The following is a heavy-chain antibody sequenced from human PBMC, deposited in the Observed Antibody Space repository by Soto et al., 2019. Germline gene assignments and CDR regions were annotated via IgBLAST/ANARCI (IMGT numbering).Heavy chain of an antibody. Sequence: QVQLVESGGGVVQPGRSLRLSCAASGFTFSSYAMHWVRQAPGKGLEWVAVILYDGSNKYYADSVKGRFTISRDNSKNTLYLQMNSLRAEDTAVYYCASLIAVAADYWGQGTLVTVSS. CDR3: ASLIAVAADY. J-gene: IGHJ4*02. D-gene: IGHD6-19*01. CDR2: ILYDGSNK. CDR1: GFTFSSYA. V-gene: IGHV3-30-3*01.